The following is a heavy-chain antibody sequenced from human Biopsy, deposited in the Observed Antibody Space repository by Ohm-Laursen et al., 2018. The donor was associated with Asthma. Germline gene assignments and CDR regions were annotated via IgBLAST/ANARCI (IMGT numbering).Heavy chain of an antibody. V-gene: IGHV1-69*01. J-gene: IGHJ6*02. Sequence: ASSVKVSCKASGDSFSNYAISWVRQAPGQGLEWMGGLIPVLGTPGHAQMFGGRVTITADESTSTAYMELSSLSSEDTAVYYCARGYSGSDRIVYYYSGLEVWGQGTTVTVSS. CDR1: GDSFSNYA. CDR3: ARGYSGSDRIVYYYSGLEV. D-gene: IGHD5-12*01. CDR2: LIPVLGTP.